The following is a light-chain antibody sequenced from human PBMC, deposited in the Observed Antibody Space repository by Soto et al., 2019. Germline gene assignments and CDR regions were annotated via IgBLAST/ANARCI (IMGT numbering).Light chain of an antibody. CDR3: QQSLTMPIT. Sequence: DIQVAQSPASLSFSLGDRVTITFRASQSINNYLNWYLQRPGQAPKLLIRSASTLQRGVPPRFSGSGSRTEFTLTIADLQPDDFGTYYCQQSLTMPITFGHGTRLEIK. V-gene: IGKV1-39*01. J-gene: IGKJ5*01. CDR1: QSINNY. CDR2: SAS.